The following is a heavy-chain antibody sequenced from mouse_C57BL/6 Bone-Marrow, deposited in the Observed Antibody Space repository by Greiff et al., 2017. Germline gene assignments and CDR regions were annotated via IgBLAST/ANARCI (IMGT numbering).Heavy chain of an antibody. CDR2: INPSSGYT. CDR1: GYTFTSYT. CDR3: ARSFNWEFAY. J-gene: IGHJ3*01. Sequence: VQLQQSGAELARPGASVKMSCKASGYTFTSYTMHCVKQRPGQGLEWIGYINPSSGYTKYNQKFKDKATLTADKSSSTAYMQLSSLTSEDSAVYYCARSFNWEFAYWGQGTLVTVSA. D-gene: IGHD4-1*01. V-gene: IGHV1-4*01.